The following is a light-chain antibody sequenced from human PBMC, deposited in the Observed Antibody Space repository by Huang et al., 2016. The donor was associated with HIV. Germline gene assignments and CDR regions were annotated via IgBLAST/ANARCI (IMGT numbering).Light chain of an antibody. Sequence: EIVLTQSPATVSLSPGDGATVSCMARENITSNFLAWYQQRPGQAPRLLIYGASRRATGIPYRFSGSGSGTDFTLTITRLEPEDFAMYLCQQYGSSPLTFGRGTKVEI. CDR1: ENITSNF. V-gene: IGKV3-20*01. CDR3: QQYGSSPLT. CDR2: GAS. J-gene: IGKJ4*01.